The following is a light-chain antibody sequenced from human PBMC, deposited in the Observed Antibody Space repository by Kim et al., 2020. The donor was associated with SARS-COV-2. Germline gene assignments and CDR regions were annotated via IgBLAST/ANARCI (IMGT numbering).Light chain of an antibody. CDR3: NSRDSSGDHVV. CDR2: GKY. V-gene: IGLV3-19*01. J-gene: IGLJ3*02. CDR1: SLRNYY. Sequence: SSELTQDPAVSVALGQTVRLTCQGDSLRNYYATWYQQRPGQAPVLVLYGKYNRPSGIPDRFSGYDSGNTASLTITGAQAEDEADYYCNSRDSSGDHVVFG.